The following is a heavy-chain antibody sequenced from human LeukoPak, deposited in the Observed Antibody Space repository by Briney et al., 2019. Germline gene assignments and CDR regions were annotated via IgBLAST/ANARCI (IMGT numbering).Heavy chain of an antibody. CDR1: GGSISSSSYY. V-gene: IGHV4-61*05. CDR2: IYYSGST. D-gene: IGHD3-3*01. J-gene: IGHJ6*03. CDR3: ARWGHYDFWSGYYYYYYMDV. Sequence: SETLSLTCTVSGGSISSSSYYWGWIRPPPGQGLEWIGYIYYSGSTDYNPSLKSRVTISVDKSKNQFSLQLSSVTAADTAVYYCARWGHYDFWSGYYYYYYMDVWGKGSTVTVSS.